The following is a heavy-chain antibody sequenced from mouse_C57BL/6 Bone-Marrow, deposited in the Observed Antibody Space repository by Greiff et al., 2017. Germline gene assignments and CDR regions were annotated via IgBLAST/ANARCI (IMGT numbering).Heavy chain of an antibody. CDR3: TRSTMGTSYAMDY. J-gene: IGHJ4*01. D-gene: IGHD2-2*01. V-gene: IGHV5-9-1*02. CDR1: GFTFSSYA. CDR2: ISSGGDYI. Sequence: EVQGVESGEGLVKPGGSLKLSCAASGFTFSSYAMSWVRQTPEKRLEWVAYISSGGDYIYYADTVKGRFTISRDNDRNTLYLQMSSLKSEDTAMYYCTRSTMGTSYAMDYWGQGTSVTVSS.